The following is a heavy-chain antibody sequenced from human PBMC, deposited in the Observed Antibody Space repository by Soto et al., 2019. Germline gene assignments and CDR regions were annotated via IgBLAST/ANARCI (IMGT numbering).Heavy chain of an antibody. CDR2: IWYDGSNK. CDR3: ATDIGGYPRNYFDS. CDR1: GLTFRNYG. V-gene: IGHV3-33*03. J-gene: IGHJ4*02. D-gene: IGHD5-12*01. Sequence: QVKLVESGGGVVQPERSLRLSCAASGLTFRNYGMHWVRQAPGKGLEWVAVIWYDGSNKYYADSVKGRFTISRDNSKNTLFLQMNSLRAEDTAVYYCATDIGGYPRNYFDSWGQGTLVTVSS.